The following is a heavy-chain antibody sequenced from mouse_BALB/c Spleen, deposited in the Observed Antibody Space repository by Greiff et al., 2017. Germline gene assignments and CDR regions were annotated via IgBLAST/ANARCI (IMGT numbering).Heavy chain of an antibody. CDR3: TRDDGYYGGWFAY. CDR1: GYTFTSYY. Sequence: VQLQQSGAELVKPGASVKLSCKASGYTFTSYYMYWVKQRPGQGLEWIGEINPSNGGTNFNEKFKSKATLTVDKSSSTAYMQLSSLTSEDSAVYYCTRDDGYYGGWFAYWGQGTLVTVSA. CDR2: INPSNGGT. J-gene: IGHJ3*01. V-gene: IGHV1S81*02. D-gene: IGHD2-3*01.